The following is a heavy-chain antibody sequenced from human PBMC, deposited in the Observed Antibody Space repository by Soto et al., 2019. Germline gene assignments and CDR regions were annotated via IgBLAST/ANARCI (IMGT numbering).Heavy chain of an antibody. CDR3: ARFGGYYGSGRNFDI. Sequence: QVTLKESGPVLVKPTETLTLTCTVSGFSLSNARMGVSWIRQPPGKALEWLAHIFSNDEKSYSTSLKSRLTNANDTSKRQVVLTMTNMDPVDTATYYCARFGGYYGSGRNFDIWGQGTMVTVSS. V-gene: IGHV2-26*01. CDR2: IFSNDEK. D-gene: IGHD3-10*01. CDR1: GFSLSNARMG. J-gene: IGHJ3*02.